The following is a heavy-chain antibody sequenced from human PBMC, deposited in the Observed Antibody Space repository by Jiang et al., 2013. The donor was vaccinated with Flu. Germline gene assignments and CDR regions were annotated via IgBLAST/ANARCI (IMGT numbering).Heavy chain of an antibody. J-gene: IGHJ6*02. Sequence: SGAEVKKPGASVKVSCKASGYTFTGYDINWVRQATGQGLEWMGWMNPNSGNTGYAQKFQGRVTMTRNTSISTAYMELSSLRSEDTAVYYCARDRDDILTGPYYYYYGMDVWGQGTTVTVSS. D-gene: IGHD3-9*01. CDR1: GYTFTGYD. CDR3: ARDRDDILTGPYYYYYGMDV. V-gene: IGHV1-8*01. CDR2: MNPNSGNT.